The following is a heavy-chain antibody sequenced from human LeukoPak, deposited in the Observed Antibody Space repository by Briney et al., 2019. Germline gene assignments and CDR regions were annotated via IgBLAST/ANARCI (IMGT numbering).Heavy chain of an antibody. J-gene: IGHJ4*02. D-gene: IGHD3-22*01. CDR3: AKDPTYYYDSSGYFPFDY. CDR2: ISSSSSTI. Sequence: GGSLRLSCAASGFTFSSYSMNWVRQAPGKGLEWVSYISSSSSTIYYADSVKGRFTISRDNSKNTLYLQMNSLRAEDTAVYYCAKDPTYYYDSSGYFPFDYWGQGTLVTVSS. V-gene: IGHV3-48*01. CDR1: GFTFSSYS.